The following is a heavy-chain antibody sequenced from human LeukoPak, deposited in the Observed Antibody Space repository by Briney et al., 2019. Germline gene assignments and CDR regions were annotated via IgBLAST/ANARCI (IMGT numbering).Heavy chain of an antibody. CDR2: SSRSSTYI. Sequence: PGGSLRLSCAASGFTFSSYSMNWVRLAPGKGLEWVSSSSRSSTYIYYADSVKGRFTISRDNAKNSLYLQMNSLRAEDTAVYFCARGQGYSSGWYGGDYFDYWGQGTLVTVSS. D-gene: IGHD6-19*01. CDR3: ARGQGYSSGWYGGDYFDY. V-gene: IGHV3-21*01. J-gene: IGHJ4*02. CDR1: GFTFSSYS.